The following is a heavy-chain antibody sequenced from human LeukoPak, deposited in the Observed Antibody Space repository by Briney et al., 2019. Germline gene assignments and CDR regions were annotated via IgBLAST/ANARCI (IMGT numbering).Heavy chain of an antibody. D-gene: IGHD3-3*01. CDR2: INPNSGGT. Sequence: ASVTVSCKASGYTFTGYYMHWVRQAPGQGLEGMGWINPNSGGTNYAQKFQGRVTMTRDMSISTAYMELSRLRSDDTAVYYCARQDLEWFIWFDPWGQGTLVTVSS. J-gene: IGHJ5*02. CDR3: ARQDLEWFIWFDP. V-gene: IGHV1-2*02. CDR1: GYTFTGYY.